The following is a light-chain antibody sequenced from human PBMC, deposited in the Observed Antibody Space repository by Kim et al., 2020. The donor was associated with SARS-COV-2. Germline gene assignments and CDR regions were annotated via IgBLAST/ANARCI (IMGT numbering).Light chain of an antibody. J-gene: IGLJ3*02. Sequence: SYELTQPPSVSVAPGKTARITCGGNNIGSKSVHWYQQKPGQAPVLVIYYDSDRPSGIPERFSGSNSGNTATLTISRVEAGDEADYYCQVWDSSSDWVFGGGTQLTV. CDR1: NIGSKS. V-gene: IGLV3-21*04. CDR2: YDS. CDR3: QVWDSSSDWV.